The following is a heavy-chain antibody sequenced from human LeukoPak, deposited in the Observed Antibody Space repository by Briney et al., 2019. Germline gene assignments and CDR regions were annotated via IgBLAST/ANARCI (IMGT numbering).Heavy chain of an antibody. CDR1: GGSISRDY. Sequence: SETLSLTCTVSGGSISRDYWSWIRQPPGKGLEWIGYIYYSGSTNYNPSLKSRVTISVDTSKNQFSLKLSSVTAADTAVYYCTRQGSGMDYWGQGTLVTVSS. CDR2: IYYSGST. J-gene: IGHJ4*02. D-gene: IGHD2-15*01. V-gene: IGHV4-59*08. CDR3: TRQGSGMDY.